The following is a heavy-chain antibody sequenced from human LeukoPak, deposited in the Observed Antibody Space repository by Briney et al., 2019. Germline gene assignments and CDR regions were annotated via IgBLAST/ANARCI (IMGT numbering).Heavy chain of an antibody. V-gene: IGHV4-59*12. Sequence: PGGSLRLSCAASGFTFSSYAMSWIRQPPGKGLEWIGYIYYSGSTNYNPSLKSRVTISVDTSKNQFSLKLSSVTAADTAVYYCARDDDDYDDYGRSWGQGTLVTVSS. J-gene: IGHJ5*02. CDR1: GFTFSSYA. CDR2: IYYSGST. D-gene: IGHD4-17*01. CDR3: ARDDDDYDDYGRS.